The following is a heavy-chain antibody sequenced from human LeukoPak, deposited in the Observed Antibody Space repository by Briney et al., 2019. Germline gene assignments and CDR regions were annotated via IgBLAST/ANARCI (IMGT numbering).Heavy chain of an antibody. J-gene: IGHJ4*02. Sequence: GGSLRLSCAASGFTFSSYGMHWVRQAPGKGLEWVAFIRYDGSNKYYADSVKGRFTISRDNSKNTLYLQMNSLRAEDTAVYYCAKDSMYYDFWSDLTDPDYWGQGTLVTVSS. CDR1: GFTFSSYG. CDR2: IRYDGSNK. V-gene: IGHV3-30*02. CDR3: AKDSMYYDFWSDLTDPDY. D-gene: IGHD3-3*01.